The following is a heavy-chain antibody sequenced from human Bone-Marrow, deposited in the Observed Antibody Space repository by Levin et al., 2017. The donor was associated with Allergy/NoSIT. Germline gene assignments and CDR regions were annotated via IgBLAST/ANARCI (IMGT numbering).Heavy chain of an antibody. J-gene: IGHJ3*02. Sequence: GESLKISCAASGFTFSSYGMHWVRQAPGKGLEWVAVIWYDGSNKYYADSVKGRFTISRDNSKNTLYLQMNSLRAEDTAVYYCARDCRMVRGVIITSDAFDIWGQGTMVTVSS. CDR2: IWYDGSNK. CDR1: GFTFSSYG. D-gene: IGHD3-10*01. CDR3: ARDCRMVRGVIITSDAFDI. V-gene: IGHV3-33*01.